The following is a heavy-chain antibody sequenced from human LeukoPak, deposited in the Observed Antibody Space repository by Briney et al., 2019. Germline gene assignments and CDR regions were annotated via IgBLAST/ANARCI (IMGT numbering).Heavy chain of an antibody. Sequence: ASVKVSCKASGYTFTGYYMHRVRQAPGQGLEWMGRINPNSGGTNYAQKFQGRVTMTRDTSISTAYMELSRLRSDDTAVYYCARSGGYYGEPSNPWGQGTLVTVSS. CDR3: ARSGGYYGEPSNP. CDR1: GYTFTGYY. V-gene: IGHV1-2*06. CDR2: INPNSGGT. J-gene: IGHJ5*02. D-gene: IGHD4-17*01.